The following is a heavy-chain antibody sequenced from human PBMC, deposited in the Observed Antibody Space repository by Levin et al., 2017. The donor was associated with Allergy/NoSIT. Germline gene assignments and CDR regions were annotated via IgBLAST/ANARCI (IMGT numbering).Heavy chain of an antibody. V-gene: IGHV4-4*07. CDR1: GGSISSYY. Sequence: SQTLSLTCTVSGGSISSYYWSWIRQPAGKGLEWIGRIYTSGSTNYNPSLKSRVTMSVDTSKNQFSLKLSSVTAADTAVYYCARGGYYDFWSGYFPFDYWGQGTLVTVSS. CDR2: IYTSGST. J-gene: IGHJ4*02. CDR3: ARGGYYDFWSGYFPFDY. D-gene: IGHD3-3*01.